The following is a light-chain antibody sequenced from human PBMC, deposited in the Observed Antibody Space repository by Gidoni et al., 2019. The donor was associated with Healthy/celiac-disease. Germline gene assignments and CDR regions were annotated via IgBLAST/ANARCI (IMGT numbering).Light chain of an antibody. Sequence: IQITQFPSSLSASVEDRVTITCRASQSISSYLNWYQQKPGKAPKLLIYAASSLQSGVPSRFSGSGSGTDFTLTISSLQPEDFATYYCQQSYSTPRTFGQGTKLEIK. CDR3: QQSYSTPRT. CDR2: AAS. J-gene: IGKJ2*01. V-gene: IGKV1-39*01. CDR1: QSISSY.